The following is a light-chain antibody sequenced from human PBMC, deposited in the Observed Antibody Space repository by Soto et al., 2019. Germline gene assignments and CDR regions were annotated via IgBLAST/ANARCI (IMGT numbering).Light chain of an antibody. Sequence: EIVLTQSPGTLAVSPGDRATLSCRASQSINKAYLVWYQVKPGQAPRLLIYESSNRATGIAARFSGSGSGTDFTLTISSLEPEDFAVYYCQQRSNWPQTFGQGTKVDIK. J-gene: IGKJ1*01. V-gene: IGKV3-11*01. CDR1: QSINKAY. CDR3: QQRSNWPQT. CDR2: ESS.